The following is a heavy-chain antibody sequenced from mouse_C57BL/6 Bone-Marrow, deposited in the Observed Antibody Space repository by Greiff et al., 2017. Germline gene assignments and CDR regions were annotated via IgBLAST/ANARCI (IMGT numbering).Heavy chain of an antibody. J-gene: IGHJ1*03. Sequence: VQLQQPGAELVKPGASVKLSCKASGYTFTSYWMQWVKQRPGQGLEWIGEIDPSDSYTNYNQKFKGKATLTVATSSSTAYMQLSSLTSEDSAVYYCARGTFSNYWYFDVWGTGTTVTVSS. CDR3: ARGTFSNYWYFDV. D-gene: IGHD2-5*01. CDR2: IDPSDSYT. CDR1: GYTFTSYW. V-gene: IGHV1-50*01.